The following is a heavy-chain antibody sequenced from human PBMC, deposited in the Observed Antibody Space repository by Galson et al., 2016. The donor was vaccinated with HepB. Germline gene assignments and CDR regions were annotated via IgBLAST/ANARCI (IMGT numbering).Heavy chain of an antibody. J-gene: IGHJ4*02. D-gene: IGHD3-10*01. Sequence: SLRLSCAASGFTFSTYDMTWVRQAPGKGLEWVSVIYTGGNTFYADSVKGRFTISRDIAKNNLYLQMNSLRAEDTAMYFCAIDFGSGVANFDYWGQGTLVTVSS. CDR2: IYTGGNT. CDR3: AIDFGSGVANFDY. CDR1: GFTFSTYD. V-gene: IGHV3-53*01.